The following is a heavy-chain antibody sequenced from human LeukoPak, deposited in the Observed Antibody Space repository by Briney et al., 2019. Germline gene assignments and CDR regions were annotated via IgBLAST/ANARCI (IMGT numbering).Heavy chain of an antibody. CDR1: GFTFSSYS. J-gene: IGHJ3*02. V-gene: IGHV3-21*04. CDR3: ARDFEVTMVRGADYATDAFDI. CDR2: ISSSSSYI. D-gene: IGHD3-10*01. Sequence: GGSLRLSCAASGFTFSSYSMNWVRQAPGKGLEWVSSISSSSSYIYYADSVKGRFTISRDNAKNSLYLQMNSLRAEDTAVYYCARDFEVTMVRGADYATDAFDIWGQGTMVTVSS.